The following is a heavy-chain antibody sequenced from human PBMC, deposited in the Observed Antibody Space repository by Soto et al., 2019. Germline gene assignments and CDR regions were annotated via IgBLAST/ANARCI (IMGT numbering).Heavy chain of an antibody. J-gene: IGHJ4*02. Sequence: GGSRRLSCAPSGFTFSSYAISWVRQAPGKGLDWLSAIRCSGGSTYYADSVKGRFTISRDNSKNTLYLQMNSLRAEDTAVYYCANTPLRLSKPFDYWGQGTLVTVSS. CDR1: GFTFSSYA. CDR3: ANTPLRLSKPFDY. V-gene: IGHV3-23*01. CDR2: IRCSGGST.